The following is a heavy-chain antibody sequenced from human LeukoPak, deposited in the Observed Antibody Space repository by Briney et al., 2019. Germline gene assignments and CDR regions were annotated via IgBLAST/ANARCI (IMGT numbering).Heavy chain of an antibody. V-gene: IGHV4-59*01. CDR1: GGSISXYY. CDR3: ARERFYTVTTRSYYFDY. D-gene: IGHD4-17*01. CDR2: IYYSGST. J-gene: IGHJ4*02. Sequence: SEXXXXXXTVXGGSISXYYWSWIRQPPGKGLEGIGYIYYSGSTNYNPSLTSRVTISVDTSKNQFSLKLSSVTAADTAVYYCARERFYTVTTRSYYFDYWGQGTLVTVSS.